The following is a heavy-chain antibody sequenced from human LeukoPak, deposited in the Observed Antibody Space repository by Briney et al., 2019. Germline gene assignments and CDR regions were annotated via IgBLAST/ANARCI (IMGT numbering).Heavy chain of an antibody. CDR1: GFAFSHYY. Sequence: GGSLRLSCAASGFAFSHYYMSWVRQAPGKGLEGVGFIRSKAYGVTTEHAASVKGRFTISRDDSKSIAYLQMNSLKTEDTAVYYCSRADYYGSGSPISLDVWGKGTTVTVSS. CDR2: IRSKAYGVTT. V-gene: IGHV3-49*04. J-gene: IGHJ6*04. CDR3: SRADYYGSGSPISLDV. D-gene: IGHD3-10*01.